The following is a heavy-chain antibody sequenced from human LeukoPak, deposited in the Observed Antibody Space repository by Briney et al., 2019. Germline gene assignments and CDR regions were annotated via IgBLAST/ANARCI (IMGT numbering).Heavy chain of an antibody. CDR3: ARTGGWLYYFDY. V-gene: IGHV4-34*01. CDR1: GGSFSGYY. D-gene: IGHD5-24*01. J-gene: IGHJ4*02. CDR2: INHSGST. Sequence: SETLSLICAVYGGSFSGYYWSWIRQPPGKGLEWIGEINHSGSTNYNPSLKSRVTISVDTSKNQFSLKLSSVTAADTAVYYCARTGGWLYYFDYWGQGTLVTVSS.